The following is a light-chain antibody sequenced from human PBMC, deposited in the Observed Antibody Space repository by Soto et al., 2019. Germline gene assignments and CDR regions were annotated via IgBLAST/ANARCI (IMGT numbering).Light chain of an antibody. CDR1: QSLVYSIGKTY. V-gene: IGKV2-30*01. J-gene: IGKJ1*01. Sequence: DVVMTQSPLSLPVTLGQPASISGRLSQSLVYSIGKTYLNWFQQRQGQSPRRLIYKVFNRDSGVPDRFSGSGSGTDFTLKISRVEAEDVGVYYCMQGTHWPRTFGQGTKVEIK. CDR3: MQGTHWPRT. CDR2: KVF.